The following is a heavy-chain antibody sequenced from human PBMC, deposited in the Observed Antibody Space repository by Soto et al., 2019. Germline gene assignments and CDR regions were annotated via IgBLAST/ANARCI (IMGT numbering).Heavy chain of an antibody. CDR2: IIPAFGTT. CDR1: GDTFSGYP. D-gene: IGHD3-10*01. V-gene: IGHV1-69*18. J-gene: IGHJ4*02. CDR3: ARDGGFGEFKY. Sequence: QVQLVQSGAELKKPGSSVKVPCKASGDTFSGYPINWVRQAPGEGLEWMGRIIPAFGTTNDAQRFEGRVTFTADESTNTAYMELRGLVSEDTAVYYCARDGGFGEFKYWGPGTLVTVSS.